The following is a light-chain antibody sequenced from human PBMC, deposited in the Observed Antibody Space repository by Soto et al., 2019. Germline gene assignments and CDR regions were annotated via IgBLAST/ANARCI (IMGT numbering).Light chain of an antibody. Sequence: IVLTQSPGTLSLSPGQRATLSCRASQTVSSSFLAWYQQKPGQAPRLLIYGASNRATGIPDRFSGSGSGTDFTPTISSLQSEDFAVYYCQQYHIWPPWTSGQGTKVDIK. CDR1: QTVSSSF. CDR3: QQYHIWPPWT. V-gene: IGKV3-20*01. J-gene: IGKJ1*01. CDR2: GAS.